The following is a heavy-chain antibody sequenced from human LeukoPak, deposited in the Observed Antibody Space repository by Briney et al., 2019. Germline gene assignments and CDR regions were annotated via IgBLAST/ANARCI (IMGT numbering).Heavy chain of an antibody. J-gene: IGHJ4*02. CDR3: ARRYLDS. Sequence: GGSLRLSCAASGFTFRNYWMSCVRQAPGKGLEWVANIRQDGSEKYYVASVKGRFTISRDNAKNSLYLQMNSLRAEDTAVYYCARRYLDSWGQGTLVTVSS. V-gene: IGHV3-7*01. CDR1: GFTFRNYW. CDR2: IRQDGSEK.